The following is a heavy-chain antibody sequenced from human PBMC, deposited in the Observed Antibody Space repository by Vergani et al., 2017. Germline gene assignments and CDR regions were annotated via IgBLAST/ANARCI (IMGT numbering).Heavy chain of an antibody. D-gene: IGHD5-18*01. CDR2: IYYSGST. Sequence: QVQLQESGPGLVKPSQTLSLTCTVSGGSISSGGYYWSWIRQHPGKGLEWIGYIYYSGSTYYNPSLKSRVTISVDTSKNQFSLKLSSVTAADTAVYYCARAISNRIQLWSRDNWFDPWGQGTLVTVSS. CDR1: GGSISSGGYY. CDR3: ARAISNRIQLWSRDNWFDP. V-gene: IGHV4-31*03. J-gene: IGHJ5*02.